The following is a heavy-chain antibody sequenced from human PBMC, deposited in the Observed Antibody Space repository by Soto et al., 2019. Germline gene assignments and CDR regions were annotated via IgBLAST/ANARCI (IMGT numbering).Heavy chain of an antibody. CDR2: IVPIFGTA. V-gene: IGHV1-69*06. CDR1: GGTFSSYA. Sequence: ASVKVSCKASGGTFSSYAISWVRQAPGQGLEWMGGIVPIFGTANYAQKFQGRVTITADKSTSTAYMELSSLRSDDTAVYSCARGDGYIFDFWGQGTLVTVPQ. CDR3: ARGDGYIFDF. J-gene: IGHJ4*02. D-gene: IGHD5-12*01.